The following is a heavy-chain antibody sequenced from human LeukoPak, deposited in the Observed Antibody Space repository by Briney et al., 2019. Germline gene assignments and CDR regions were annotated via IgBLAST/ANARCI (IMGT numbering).Heavy chain of an antibody. D-gene: IGHD3-16*01. J-gene: IGHJ4*02. CDR3: ARGNYEYVWGGIDY. CDR2: IYSNGDT. Sequence: PSETLSLTCTVSGVYITNGLYFWNWIRQPAGKGLEWLGRIYSNGDTNYNPSLKSRVTISQDRTRNQFSLKLSSVTAADTAVYYCARGNYEYVWGGIDYWGQGTLVTVSS. CDR1: GVYITNGLYF. V-gene: IGHV4-61*02.